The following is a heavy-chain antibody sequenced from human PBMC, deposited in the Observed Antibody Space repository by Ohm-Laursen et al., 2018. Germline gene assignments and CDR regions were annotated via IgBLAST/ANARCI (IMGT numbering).Heavy chain of an antibody. V-gene: IGHV1-2*02. J-gene: IGHJ4*02. Sequence: ESSVKVSCKASGYTFSDHYIHWMRQAPGQGLEWMGWINPNRGGTNHAQKFQGRVTMTTDTSISTAYMELSSLKSDDTAVYYCARGSYFSYYFDYWGQGTLVTVSS. CDR1: GYTFSDHY. CDR3: ARGSYFSYYFDY. CDR2: INPNRGGT. D-gene: IGHD3-10*01.